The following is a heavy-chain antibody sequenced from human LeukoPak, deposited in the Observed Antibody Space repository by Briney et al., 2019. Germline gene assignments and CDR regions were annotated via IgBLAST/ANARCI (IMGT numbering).Heavy chain of an antibody. CDR1: GFSFSSYW. CDR2: INRDETRT. J-gene: IGHJ4*02. V-gene: IGHV3-74*01. D-gene: IGHD5/OR15-5a*01. Sequence: GGSLRLSRAASGFSFSSYWMHWVRQAPGTGLVWVSRINRDETRTSYADSVKGRFTISRDNAKNTLYLQMNSLRAEDTAVYYCAREHVLAEYFDYWGQGTLVTVSS. CDR3: AREHVLAEYFDY.